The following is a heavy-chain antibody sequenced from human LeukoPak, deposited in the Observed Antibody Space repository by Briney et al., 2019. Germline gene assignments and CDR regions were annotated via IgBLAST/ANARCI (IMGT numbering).Heavy chain of an antibody. D-gene: IGHD6-19*01. Sequence: GGSLRLSCAASGFTFSSYAMHWVRQAPGKGLEWVAVISYDGSNKYYADSVKGRSTISRDNSKNTLYLQMNSLRAEDTAVYYCARAGSSGWYSGNYYFDYWGQGTLVTVSS. V-gene: IGHV3-30-3*01. J-gene: IGHJ4*02. CDR3: ARAGSSGWYSGNYYFDY. CDR1: GFTFSSYA. CDR2: ISYDGSNK.